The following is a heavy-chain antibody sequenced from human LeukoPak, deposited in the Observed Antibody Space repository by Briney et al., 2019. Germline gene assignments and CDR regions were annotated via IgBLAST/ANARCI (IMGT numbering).Heavy chain of an antibody. CDR3: ARLGSSSWYSSYYYYYYYMDV. CDR2: ISYDGRNK. CDR1: GFTFSSYA. V-gene: IGHV3-30*01. D-gene: IGHD6-13*01. J-gene: IGHJ6*03. Sequence: GSLRLSCAASGFTFSSYAMHWVRQAPGKGLEWVAVISYDGRNKYYADSVKGRFTISRDNSKNTLYLQMNSLRAEDTAVYYCARLGSSSWYSSYYYYYYYMDVWGKGTTVTVSS.